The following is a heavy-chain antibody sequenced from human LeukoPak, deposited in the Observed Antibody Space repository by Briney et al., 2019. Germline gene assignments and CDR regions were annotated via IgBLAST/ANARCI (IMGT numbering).Heavy chain of an antibody. D-gene: IGHD6-19*01. CDR2: IGGSGGST. CDR3: AKAARIAVAGTVGPDY. Sequence: PGGSLRLSCAASGFTFSSYAMSWVRQAPGKGLEWVSAIGGSGGSTYYADSVKGRFTISRDNSKNTLYLQMNSLRAEDTAVYYCAKAARIAVAGTVGPDYWGQGTLVTVSS. J-gene: IGHJ4*02. CDR1: GFTFSSYA. V-gene: IGHV3-23*01.